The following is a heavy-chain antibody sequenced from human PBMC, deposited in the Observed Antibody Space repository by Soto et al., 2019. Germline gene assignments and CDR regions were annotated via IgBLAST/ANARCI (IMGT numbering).Heavy chain of an antibody. CDR1: GASITGSSY. Sequence: LSLTFTVSGASITGSSYWSWIRQPAGKGLEWIGRFSLSGTTNYNPSLRSRVTMSADVSKNQFSLRLTSVTAADTALYYCARGMTPPGAPAWYYSDSWGQGTLVTVSS. V-gene: IGHV4-61*02. J-gene: IGHJ4*02. CDR3: ARGMTPPGAPAWYYSDS. CDR2: FSLSGTT. D-gene: IGHD2-8*02.